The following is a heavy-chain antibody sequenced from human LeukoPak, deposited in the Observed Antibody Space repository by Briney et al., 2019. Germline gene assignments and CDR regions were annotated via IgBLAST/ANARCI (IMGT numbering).Heavy chain of an antibody. D-gene: IGHD4-23*01. CDR1: GGSISSSSYW. Sequence: PSETLSLACTVSGGSISSSSYWWGWIRQPPGKGLEWIGRIYYSGQTYYSPSLKSRVTISVDTPKNQFSLKLTSVNAADTAVYHCARQVGDGRWYFDYWGQGTLVTVSS. CDR2: IYYSGQT. J-gene: IGHJ4*02. CDR3: ARQVGDGRWYFDY. V-gene: IGHV4-39*01.